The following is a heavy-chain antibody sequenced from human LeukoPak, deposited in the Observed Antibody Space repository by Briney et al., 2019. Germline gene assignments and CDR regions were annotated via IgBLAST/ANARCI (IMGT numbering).Heavy chain of an antibody. Sequence: PSETLSLTCTVSGGSISSSGYYWGWIRQPPGKGLELIGSIYYSGSTYYNPSLKSRVTISVDTSKNQFSLKLSSVTAADTAVYYCARQYSYYDFWSCYRPNWFDPWGQGTLVTVSS. CDR3: ARQYSYYDFWSCYRPNWFDP. CDR1: GGSISSSGYY. D-gene: IGHD3-3*01. CDR2: IYYSGST. J-gene: IGHJ5*02. V-gene: IGHV4-39*01.